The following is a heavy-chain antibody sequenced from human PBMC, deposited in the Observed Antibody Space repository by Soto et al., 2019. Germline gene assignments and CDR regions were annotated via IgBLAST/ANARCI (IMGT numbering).Heavy chain of an antibody. CDR2: ISSGSSYI. J-gene: IGHJ5*01. Sequence: LRLSCAASGFTFSTYTMNWVRQAPGKGLEWISSISSGSSYIYYAGSVKGRFTISRDNAKNSLFLQMNSLRADDTAVYYCARDILSGGAYPDSWGQGTKVTVS. CDR3: ARDILSGGAYPDS. D-gene: IGHD3-10*01. CDR1: GFTFSTYT. V-gene: IGHV3-21*01.